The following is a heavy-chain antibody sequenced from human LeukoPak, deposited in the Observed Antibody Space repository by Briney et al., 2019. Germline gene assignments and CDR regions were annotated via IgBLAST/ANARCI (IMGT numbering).Heavy chain of an antibody. V-gene: IGHV4-39*07. Sequence: NPSETPSLPRTVPCGPLNNRSYYLGWIRPPPGKGLGGIGSIYYSGSTYYNPFLKSRVTISVDMSKNQFSLELSSVTAADTAVYYCARWRVALWAFDIWGQGTMVTVSS. D-gene: IGHD3-3*01. CDR2: IYYSGST. CDR3: ARWRVALWAFDI. J-gene: IGHJ3*02. CDR1: CGPLNNRSYY.